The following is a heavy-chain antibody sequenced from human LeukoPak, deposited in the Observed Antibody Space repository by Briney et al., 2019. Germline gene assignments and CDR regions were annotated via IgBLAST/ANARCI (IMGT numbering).Heavy chain of an antibody. CDR2: IYHSGST. Sequence: SQTLSLTCAVSGGSISSGGYSWSWIRQPPGKGLEWIGYIYHSGSTYYNPSLKSRVTISVDRSKNQFSLKLSSVTAADTAVYYCARRSPNYWYFDLWGRGTLVTVSS. V-gene: IGHV4-30-2*01. J-gene: IGHJ2*01. D-gene: IGHD3-10*01. CDR3: ARRSPNYWYFDL. CDR1: GGSISSGGYS.